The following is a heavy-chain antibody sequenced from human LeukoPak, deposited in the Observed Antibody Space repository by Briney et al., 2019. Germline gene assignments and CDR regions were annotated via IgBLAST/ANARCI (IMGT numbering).Heavy chain of an antibody. V-gene: IGHV1-3*03. CDR2: INAGNGNT. J-gene: IGHJ4*02. CDR1: GYTFTSYA. Sequence: ASVKVSCKASGYTFTSYAMHWVRQAPGQRLEWMGWINAGNGNTKYSQEFQGRVTITRDTSASTAYMELSSLRSEDMAVYYCARGKQQLRRDGMAYYYFDYWGQGTLVTVSS. D-gene: IGHD6-13*01. CDR3: ARGKQQLRRDGMAYYYFDY.